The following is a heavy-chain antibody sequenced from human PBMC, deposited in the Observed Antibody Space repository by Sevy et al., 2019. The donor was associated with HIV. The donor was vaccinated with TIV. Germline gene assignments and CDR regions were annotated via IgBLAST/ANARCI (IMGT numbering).Heavy chain of an antibody. J-gene: IGHJ6*02. V-gene: IGHV4-30-4*01. D-gene: IGHD3-9*01. CDR2: IYYSGST. CDR1: GGSIISGDYY. Sequence: SETLSLTCTVSGGSIISGDYYWSWIRQPPGKGLEWIGYIYYSGSTYYNPSLKSRVTISVDTSKNQFSLKLSSVTAADTAVYYCARDPLYYDILTGYGTGSMDVWGQGTTVTVSS. CDR3: ARDPLYYDILTGYGTGSMDV.